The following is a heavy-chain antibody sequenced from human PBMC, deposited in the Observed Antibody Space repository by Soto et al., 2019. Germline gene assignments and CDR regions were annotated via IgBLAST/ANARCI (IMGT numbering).Heavy chain of an antibody. J-gene: IGHJ4*02. CDR1: GFTFSSYG. V-gene: IGHV3-23*01. CDR2: ISDSGSTT. Sequence: EVQLLESGGGLVQPGGSLRLSCAASGFTFSSYGMSWVRQAPGKGLEWVSGISDSGSTTYYADSVNGRFTISRDNSKNTLYLQMNSLRAEDTAVDYCAKRQEYFDYWGQGTLVTVSS. CDR3: AKRQEYFDY.